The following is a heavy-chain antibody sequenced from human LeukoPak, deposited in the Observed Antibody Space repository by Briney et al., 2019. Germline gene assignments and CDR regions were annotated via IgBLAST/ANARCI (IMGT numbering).Heavy chain of an antibody. J-gene: IGHJ4*02. CDR1: GYTFTSYA. D-gene: IGHD3-10*01. Sequence: SVKVSCKASGYTFTSYAMNWVRQAPGQGLEWMGGIIPIFGTANYAQKFQGRVTITADESTSTAYMELSSLRSEDTAVYYCARVDYYGSGNYFDYWGQGSLVTVSS. V-gene: IGHV1-69*13. CDR2: IIPIFGTA. CDR3: ARVDYYGSGNYFDY.